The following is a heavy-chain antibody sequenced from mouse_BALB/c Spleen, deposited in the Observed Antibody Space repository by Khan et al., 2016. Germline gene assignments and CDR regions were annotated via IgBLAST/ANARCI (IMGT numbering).Heavy chain of an antibody. CDR3: ARDDQDFDAWFAA. V-gene: IGHV2-9*02. J-gene: IGHJ3*01. Sequence: QVQLMQSGPGLVAPSQSLSITCTVSGFSLTNSGVHWVRQPPRKGLDWLGVIWAGGSTDYNSALMSRLRINRDTTQNQFFLKMNSVQTDDTAMYYCARDDQDFDAWFAAWGQGTLVTVSA. CDR2: IWAGGST. CDR1: GFSLTNSG.